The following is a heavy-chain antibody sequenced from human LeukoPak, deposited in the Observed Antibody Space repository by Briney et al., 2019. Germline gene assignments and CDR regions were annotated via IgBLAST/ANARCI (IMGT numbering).Heavy chain of an antibody. V-gene: IGHV1-2*02. J-gene: IGHJ6*02. CDR3: ARLVPPHCGSTSCLYYGMDV. D-gene: IGHD2-2*01. Sequence: GASVKVSCKASGYTFTGYYMHWVRQAPGQGLEWMGWINPNSGGTNYAQKFQGRVTMTRDTSISTAYMELSRLRSDDTAVYYCARLVPPHCGSTSCLYYGMDVWGQGTTVTVSS. CDR2: INPNSGGT. CDR1: GYTFTGYY.